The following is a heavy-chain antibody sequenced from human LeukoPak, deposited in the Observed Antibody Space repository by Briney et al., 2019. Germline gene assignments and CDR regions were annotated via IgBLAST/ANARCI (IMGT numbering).Heavy chain of an antibody. CDR2: ISYDGSNK. CDR1: GFTFSSYG. D-gene: IGHD1-26*01. V-gene: IGHV3-30*18. CDR3: AKDGSYSPRYYFDY. Sequence: GRSLRLSCAASGFTFSSYGMHWVRQAPGKGLEWVAVISYDGSNKYYADSVKGRFTISRDNAKNSLYLQMNSLRAEDTALYYCAKDGSYSPRYYFDYWGQGTLVTVSS. J-gene: IGHJ4*02.